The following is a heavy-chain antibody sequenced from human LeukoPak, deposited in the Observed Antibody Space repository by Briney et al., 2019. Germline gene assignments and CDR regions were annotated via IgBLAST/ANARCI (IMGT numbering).Heavy chain of an antibody. CDR3: AKSQSGSVDAFDI. D-gene: IGHD3-10*01. V-gene: IGHV3-30*18. CDR1: GFTFSSYG. CDR2: ISYDGSKK. J-gene: IGHJ3*02. Sequence: GRSLRLSCAASGFTFSSYGMHWVRQAPGKGLEWVAVISYDGSKKYYAVSVKGRFTISRDNSKNTQYLQMNCLKSEDTAVYYCAKSQSGSVDAFDIWGQGTMVTVSS.